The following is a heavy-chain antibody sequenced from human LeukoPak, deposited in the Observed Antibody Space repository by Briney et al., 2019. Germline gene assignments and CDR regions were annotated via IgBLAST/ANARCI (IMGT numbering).Heavy chain of an antibody. CDR1: GFTFSSYS. V-gene: IGHV3-21*01. D-gene: IGHD6-13*01. CDR2: ISSSSSYI. CDR3: ARVMDGTSWYDY. J-gene: IGHJ4*02. Sequence: GGSLRLSCVASGFTFSSYSMNWDRQAPGKGLEWVSSISSSSSYIYYADSVKGRFTISRDNAKNSLYLQMNSLRAEDTAVYYCARVMDGTSWYDYWGQGTLVTVSS.